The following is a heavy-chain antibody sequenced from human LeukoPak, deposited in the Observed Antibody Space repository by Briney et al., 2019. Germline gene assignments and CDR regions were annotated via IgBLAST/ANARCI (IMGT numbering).Heavy chain of an antibody. D-gene: IGHD3-3*01. V-gene: IGHV3-13*03. J-gene: IGHJ5*02. CDR2: IGTAGDT. Sequence: GGSLRLSCAACGFTFSSYDMHWVRQATGKGLEWVSAIGTAGDTYYPGPVKGQFTISRENPKNSLYLQMNSLRAGDTAVYYCARDHVLRFLEWLFFSCFDPWGQGTLVTVSS. CDR1: GFTFSSYD. CDR3: ARDHVLRFLEWLFFSCFDP.